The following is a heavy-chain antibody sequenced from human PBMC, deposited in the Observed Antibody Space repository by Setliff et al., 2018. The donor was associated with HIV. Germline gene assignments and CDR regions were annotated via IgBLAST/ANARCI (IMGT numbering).Heavy chain of an antibody. CDR3: ARSRHCGSDCYFDL. CDR1: DDPINSFY. D-gene: IGHD2-21*02. J-gene: IGHJ4*02. Sequence: SETLSLTCTVSDDPINSFYWSWIRQPPGKGLEWIGYIYTSGSTNYNPSLEGRVTMSVDTSKNQFYLNLRSVTATDTAIYSCARSRHCGSDCYFDLSGQGTLVTVSS. V-gene: IGHV4-4*09. CDR2: IYTSGST.